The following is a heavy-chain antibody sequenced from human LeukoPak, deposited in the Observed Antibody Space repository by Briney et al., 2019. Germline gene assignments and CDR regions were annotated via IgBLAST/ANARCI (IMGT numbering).Heavy chain of an antibody. Sequence: GGSLRLSCTASGFIFSSYAMSWGRQAPGKGLEWVAVISYDGSNKYYADSVKGRFTISRDNSKNTLYLQMNSLRAEDTGVYYCAASSSGWHPFAYWGQGTLVTVSS. J-gene: IGHJ4*02. CDR2: ISYDGSNK. D-gene: IGHD6-19*01. CDR3: AASSSGWHPFAY. CDR1: GFIFSSYA. V-gene: IGHV3-30*03.